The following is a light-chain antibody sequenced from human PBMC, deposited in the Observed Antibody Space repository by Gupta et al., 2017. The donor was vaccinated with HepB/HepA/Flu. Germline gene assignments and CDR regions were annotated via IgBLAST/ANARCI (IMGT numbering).Light chain of an antibody. CDR1: SSDVGGYNY. CDR2: NVS. V-gene: IGLV2-14*01. CDR3: SSYTSSSTSYV. Sequence: ALTPPPSSSGPPAQSIPISCTTTSSDVGGYNYVSWYQQHPGKAPKVIIYNVSNRPSGVSNRFSGSKSGNTASLTISGLQAEDEADYYCSSYTSSSTSYVFGTGTKVTVL. J-gene: IGLJ1*01.